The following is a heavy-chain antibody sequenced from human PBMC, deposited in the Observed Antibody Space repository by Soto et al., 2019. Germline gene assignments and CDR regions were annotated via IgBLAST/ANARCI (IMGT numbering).Heavy chain of an antibody. CDR3: ARSQSYSGYDYVIFPASSVYYYYYMDV. CDR2: ISSNGGST. V-gene: IGHV3-64*01. J-gene: IGHJ6*03. CDR1: GFTFSSYA. Sequence: GGSLRLSCAASGFTFSSYAMHWVRQAPGKGLEYVSAISSNGGSTYYANYVKGRFTISRDNSKNTLYLQMGSLRAEDMAVYYCARSQSYSGYDYVIFPASSVYYYYYMDVWGKGTTVTVSS. D-gene: IGHD5-12*01.